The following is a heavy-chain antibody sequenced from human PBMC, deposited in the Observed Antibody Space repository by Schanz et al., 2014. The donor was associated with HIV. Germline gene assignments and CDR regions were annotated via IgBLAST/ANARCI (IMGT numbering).Heavy chain of an antibody. CDR3: ARVSGYNSPDAFDI. Sequence: QVHLVESGGGLVKPGGSLSLSCAASGFTFSDYHMSWIRQAPGKGLEWVSYISRSGSTIYYADSVKGRFTISRDNAKNSLYLQMNSLRAEDTAVYYCARVSGYNSPDAFDIWGQGTMVTVSS. CDR1: GFTFSDYH. D-gene: IGHD5-12*01. V-gene: IGHV3-11*01. J-gene: IGHJ3*02. CDR2: ISRSGSTI.